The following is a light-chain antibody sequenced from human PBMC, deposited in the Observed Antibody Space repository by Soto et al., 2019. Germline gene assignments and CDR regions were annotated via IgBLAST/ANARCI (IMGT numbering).Light chain of an antibody. CDR3: QQRSWRPQT. V-gene: IGKV3-11*01. CDR2: ESS. CDR1: QNVANY. J-gene: IGKJ1*01. Sequence: EIVLTQSPATLSLSPGERATLSCRASQNVANYLDWYQQKHGQAPRLLIYESSKRATGIAARFSGSGSGTYFTLTISIQSPEDFAVYYYQQRSWRPQTFGQGTKVDIK.